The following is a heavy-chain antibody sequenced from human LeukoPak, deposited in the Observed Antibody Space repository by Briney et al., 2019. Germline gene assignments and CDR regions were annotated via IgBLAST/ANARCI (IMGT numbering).Heavy chain of an antibody. CDR3: AKADSGGNYYYGMDV. CDR2: ISYDGSNK. V-gene: IGHV3-30*18. Sequence: PGGSLRLSCAASGFTFGSYGMHWVRQAPGKGLEWVAVISYDGSNKYYADSVKGRFTISRDNSKNTLYLQMNSLRAEDTAVYYCAKADSGGNYYYGMDVWGQGTTVTVSS. CDR1: GFTFGSYG. D-gene: IGHD4-23*01. J-gene: IGHJ6*02.